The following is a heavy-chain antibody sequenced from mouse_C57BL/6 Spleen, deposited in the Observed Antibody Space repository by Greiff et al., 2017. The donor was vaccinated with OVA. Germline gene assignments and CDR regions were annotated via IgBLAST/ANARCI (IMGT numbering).Heavy chain of an antibody. J-gene: IGHJ1*03. CDR2: IYWDDDK. Sequence: QVQLKESGPGILQSSQTLSLTCSFSGFSLSTSGMGVSWIRQPSGKGLEWLAHIYWDDDKRSNPSLKSRLTISKDTSRNQVFLKITSVDTADTATYYCARRGVRYGSSYWYFDVWGTGTTVTVSS. CDR1: GFSLSTSGMG. CDR3: ARRGVRYGSSYWYFDV. V-gene: IGHV8-12*01. D-gene: IGHD1-1*01.